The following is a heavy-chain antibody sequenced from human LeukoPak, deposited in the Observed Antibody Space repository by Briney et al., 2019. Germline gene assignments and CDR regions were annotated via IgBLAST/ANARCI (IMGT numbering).Heavy chain of an antibody. D-gene: IGHD3-9*01. V-gene: IGHV4-34*01. CDR2: INHSGST. Sequence: SETLSHTCAVYGGSFSGYYWSWIRQPPGKGLEWIGEINHSGSTNNNPPLKSRVTISVDTSKNQFSLKLSSVTAADTAVYYCARGQIFNVLRYFDWTADAFDIWGQGTMVTVSS. J-gene: IGHJ3*02. CDR1: GGSFSGYY. CDR3: ARGQIFNVLRYFDWTADAFDI.